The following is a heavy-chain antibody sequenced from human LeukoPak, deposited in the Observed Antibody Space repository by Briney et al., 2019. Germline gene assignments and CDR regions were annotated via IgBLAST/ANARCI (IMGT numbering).Heavy chain of an antibody. D-gene: IGHD3-10*01. CDR1: GVSISSSSYY. V-gene: IGHV4-39*01. J-gene: IGHJ4*02. CDR3: ARRIEGSGFD. Sequence: NPSETLSLTCTVSGVSISSSSYYWGWIRQPPGKGLEWIGSIYYSGSAYYNPSLKSRVTISVDTSKNQFSLKLSSVTAADTAVYYCARRIEGSGFDWGQGTLVTVSS. CDR2: IYYSGSA.